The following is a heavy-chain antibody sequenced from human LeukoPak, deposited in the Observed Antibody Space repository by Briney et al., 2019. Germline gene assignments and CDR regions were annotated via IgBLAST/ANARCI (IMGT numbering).Heavy chain of an antibody. V-gene: IGHV3-23*01. J-gene: IGHJ4*02. Sequence: GGSLTLSCALCGFTSISYLVMCDRQAPGKGLEWVSAISGSGGSTYYADSVKGRFTLTRDNSKNTLYLEMSSLRAEYTAVYYCAGDGEVIQLPLDYWGQGTLVTVSS. D-gene: IGHD5-18*01. CDR2: ISGSGGST. CDR3: AGDGEVIQLPLDY. CDR1: GFTSISYL.